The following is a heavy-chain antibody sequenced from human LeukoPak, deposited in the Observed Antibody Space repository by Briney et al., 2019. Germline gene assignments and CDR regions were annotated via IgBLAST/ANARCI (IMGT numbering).Heavy chain of an antibody. D-gene: IGHD6-6*01. V-gene: IGHV3-23*01. CDR1: GLPFSTDA. J-gene: IGHJ4*02. Sequence: GGSLRLSCAASGLPFSTDAMSWVRQAPGKGLEWVSIISGSGDNTYYADSVKGRFTISRDNSKNTLYLQMNSLRAEDTAVYYCAKDGDSSSLPNFDYWGQGTLVTVSS. CDR3: AKDGDSSSLPNFDY. CDR2: ISGSGDNT.